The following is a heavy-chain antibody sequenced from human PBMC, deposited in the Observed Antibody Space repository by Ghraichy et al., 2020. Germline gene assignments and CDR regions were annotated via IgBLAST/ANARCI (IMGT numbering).Heavy chain of an antibody. CDR1: GGSITSGSFY. Sequence: SETLSLTCTVSGGSITSGSFYWGWIRQPPGKGLEWIGNIYHSGNAYYNPSLKSRVTMSVDTSKNQFSLKLTSVTAADTAVYYCARETKGGLLTNYITAHYYMDVWGKGTTVTVSS. V-gene: IGHV4-39*02. CDR3: ARETKGGLLTNYITAHYYMDV. CDR2: IYHSGNA. D-gene: IGHD3-9*01. J-gene: IGHJ6*03.